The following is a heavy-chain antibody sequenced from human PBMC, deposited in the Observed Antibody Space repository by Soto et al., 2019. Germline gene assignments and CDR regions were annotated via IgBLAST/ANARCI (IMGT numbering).Heavy chain of an antibody. V-gene: IGHV4-30-4*08. Sequence: QVQLQDSGPGLVKPSQTLSLTCTVSGGSISSADSYWSWIRQPPGKGLEWIGYIHNSGNTYYNASRKGRVPHAAGMSSNKYAHKLKSATAADTAGYYCARGDGWSVVDHWGQGTLVTVSS. CDR3: ARGDGWSVVDH. CDR1: GGSISSADSY. J-gene: IGHJ4*02. D-gene: IGHD6-19*01. CDR2: IHNSGNT.